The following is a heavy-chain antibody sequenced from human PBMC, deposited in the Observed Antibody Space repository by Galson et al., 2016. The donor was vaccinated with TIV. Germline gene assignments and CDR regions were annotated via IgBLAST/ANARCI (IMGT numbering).Heavy chain of an antibody. CDR3: ARWANSGSYYDYFQH. J-gene: IGHJ1*01. CDR1: GASISNGGYY. V-gene: IGHV4-31*03. D-gene: IGHD1-26*01. CDR2: IYYCGST. Sequence: TLSLTCNVSGASISNGGYYWTWIRQHPGKGLEWIGNIYYCGSTIYNPSLKSRVSISVDTSENQFSLNLNFVTAADTAVYYCARWANSGSYYDYFQHWGQGTLVTVSS.